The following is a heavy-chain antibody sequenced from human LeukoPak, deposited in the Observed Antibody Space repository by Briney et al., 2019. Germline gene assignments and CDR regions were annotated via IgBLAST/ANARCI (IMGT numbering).Heavy chain of an antibody. V-gene: IGHV3-48*01. J-gene: IGHJ4*02. CDR2: ISSSSSTI. CDR3: ARDCIWFGTFDY. Sequence: GGSLRLSCAASGFTFSIYSMNWVREAPGKGREWVSYISSSSSTIYYTDSAKGGFTLSRDNAKNSLYLQMNRLRAENTAVYYCARDCIWFGTFDYWGQGTLVTVSS. CDR1: GFTFSIYS. D-gene: IGHD3-10*01.